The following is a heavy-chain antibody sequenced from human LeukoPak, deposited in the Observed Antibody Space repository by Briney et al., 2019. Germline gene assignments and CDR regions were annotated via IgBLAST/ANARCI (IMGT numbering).Heavy chain of an antibody. V-gene: IGHV3-30*18. D-gene: IGHD5-12*01. CDR1: RFTFSSYG. CDR2: ISYDGSNK. Sequence: GRSLRLSCAASRFTFSSYGMPWVRQAPGKGLEWVAVISYDGSNKYYAESVKGRFTISRDNSRKTLYLQMNSLRAEATAVYYCPKDLHVTTQPPRRGYRGYDKNPDYWGQGTLVTVSS. CDR3: PKDLHVTTQPPRRGYRGYDKNPDY. J-gene: IGHJ4*02.